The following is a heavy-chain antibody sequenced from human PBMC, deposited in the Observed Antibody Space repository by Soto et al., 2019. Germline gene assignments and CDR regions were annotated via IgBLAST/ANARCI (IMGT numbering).Heavy chain of an antibody. Sequence: SETLSLTCSVSGGSVNDGNYYWNWIRQSPAKGLEWIGYIYYSGSTNYNPSLKSRVTISVDTSKNQFSLKLSSVTAADTAVYYCARHEGYWKSPYYFDYWGQGTLVTVSS. CDR2: IYYSGST. V-gene: IGHV4-61*01. CDR3: ARHEGYWKSPYYFDY. CDR1: GGSVNDGNYY. D-gene: IGHD1-1*01. J-gene: IGHJ4*02.